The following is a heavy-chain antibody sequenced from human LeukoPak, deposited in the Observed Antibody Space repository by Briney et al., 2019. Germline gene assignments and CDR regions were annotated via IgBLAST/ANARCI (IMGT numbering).Heavy chain of an antibody. V-gene: IGHV7-4-1*02. CDR3: ARDHSYGPLPDLDY. D-gene: IGHD5-18*01. Sequence: EASVKVSCKASGYTFTSYAMNWVRQPPGQWLEWMGWINTNTGNPTYAQGFTGRFVFSLDTSVSTAYLQISSLKAEDTAVYYCARDHSYGPLPDLDYWGQGTLVTVSS. CDR1: GYTFTSYA. J-gene: IGHJ4*02. CDR2: INTNTGNP.